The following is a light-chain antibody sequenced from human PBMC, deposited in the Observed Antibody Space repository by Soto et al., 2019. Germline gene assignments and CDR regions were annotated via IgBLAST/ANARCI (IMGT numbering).Light chain of an antibody. J-gene: IGLJ2*01. V-gene: IGLV2-23*02. CDR3: CSYAGSSTYVV. CDR1: SSDVGGYNY. Sequence: QSVLTQPASVSGSPGQSITISCTGTSSDVGGYNYVSWYQQHPGKAPKLMISDVSNRPSGVSHRFSGSKSGNTASLTISGLQAEDEADYYCCSYAGSSTYVVFGGGTKLTVL. CDR2: DVS.